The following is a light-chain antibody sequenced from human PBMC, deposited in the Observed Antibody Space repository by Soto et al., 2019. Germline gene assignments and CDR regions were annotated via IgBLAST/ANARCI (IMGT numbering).Light chain of an antibody. CDR3: QQHNTWPRR. V-gene: IGKV3-15*01. CDR1: QSVSSN. Sequence: EIVMTQSPATLSVSPGERATLSCRASQSVSSNLAWYQQKPGQAPRLLIYGASIRATGIPVRFSGSGSGTEFTLTISSLQSDDSAVYYCQQHNTWPRRFGGGTKVEIK. J-gene: IGKJ4*01. CDR2: GAS.